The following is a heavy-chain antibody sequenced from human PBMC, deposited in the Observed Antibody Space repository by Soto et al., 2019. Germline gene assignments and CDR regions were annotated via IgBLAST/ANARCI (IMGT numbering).Heavy chain of an antibody. Sequence: EVQLVVSGGGLVKPGGSLRLSCAASGFTFSSYSKNWVRQAPGKGLEWVSSISSSSSYIYYADSVKGRFTISRDNAKNSPYLQMNSLRAEDTAVYHCASLVTMARDYWGPGTLVTVSS. CDR1: GFTFSSYS. J-gene: IGHJ4*02. CDR2: ISSSSSYI. CDR3: ASLVTMARDY. D-gene: IGHD3-10*01. V-gene: IGHV3-21*01.